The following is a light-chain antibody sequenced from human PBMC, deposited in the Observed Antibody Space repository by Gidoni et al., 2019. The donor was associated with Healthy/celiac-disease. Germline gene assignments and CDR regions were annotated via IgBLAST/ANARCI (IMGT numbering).Light chain of an antibody. V-gene: IGKV1-39*01. CDR1: QSISIY. J-gene: IGKJ1*01. CDR2: AAS. Sequence: DIKMTQSPSSLSASVGDRVTITCRASQSISIYLNWYQQKPGKAPKLLIYAASSLQSGVPSGFSGSGSGTDFTLTISSLQPEDFATYYCQQSYRIPWTFGQGTKVEIK. CDR3: QQSYRIPWT.